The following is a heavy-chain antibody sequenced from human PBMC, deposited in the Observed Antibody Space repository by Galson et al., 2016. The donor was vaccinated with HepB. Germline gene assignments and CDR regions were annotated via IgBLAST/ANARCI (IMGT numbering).Heavy chain of an antibody. CDR2: ISSDSSGR. CDR1: GFTFNSCA. D-gene: IGHD3-10*01. Sequence: SLRLSCAASGFTFNSCAMSWVRQIPGRGPEWVSTISSDSSGRHYTGSVEGRFTISRDNSKNTVYLQMNSLRAEDTGVYYCAKDGRRRWFEDLMSPVSWFDSWGQGTLVTVSS. CDR3: AKDGRRRWFEDLMSPVSWFDS. J-gene: IGHJ5*01. V-gene: IGHV3-23*01.